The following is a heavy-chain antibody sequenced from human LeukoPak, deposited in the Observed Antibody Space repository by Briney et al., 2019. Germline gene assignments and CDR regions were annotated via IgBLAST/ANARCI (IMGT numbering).Heavy chain of an antibody. Sequence: GGSLRLSCAASGFTFSSYAMNWVRQAPGKGLEWVSYITNNGTTIYYADSVKGRFTISRDNAENSLYLQMNSLRAEDTAIYYCARDQWLAYYYHSMDVWGQGTTVTV. D-gene: IGHD6-19*01. V-gene: IGHV3-48*04. CDR1: GFTFSSYA. CDR3: ARDQWLAYYYHSMDV. J-gene: IGHJ6*02. CDR2: ITNNGTTI.